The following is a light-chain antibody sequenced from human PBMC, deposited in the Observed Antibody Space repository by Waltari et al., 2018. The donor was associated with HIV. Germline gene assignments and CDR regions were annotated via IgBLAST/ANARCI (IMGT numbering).Light chain of an antibody. J-gene: IGKJ1*01. Sequence: DIQVTQSPSTLSTSLGDTIHITCRASQNINTWLAWYQQKPGRVPTLLIYKASSLEKGVPSRFSGIGSGTEFTLNISGLQPDDFATYYCQQYSTSSPWTFGQGTKVDI. CDR2: KAS. CDR3: QQYSTSSPWT. V-gene: IGKV1-5*03. CDR1: QNINTW.